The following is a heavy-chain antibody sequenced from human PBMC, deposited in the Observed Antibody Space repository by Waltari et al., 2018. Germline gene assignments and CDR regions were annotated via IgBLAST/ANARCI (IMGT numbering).Heavy chain of an antibody. D-gene: IGHD1-1*01. V-gene: IGHV3-30*02. CDR1: GFTFSSYG. CDR3: AKRGPGGTGTGFDY. J-gene: IGHJ4*02. CDR2: IRYDGSNK. Sequence: QVQLVESGGGVVQPGGSLRLSCAASGFTFSSYGMHWVRQAQGKGLEWVAFIRYDGSNKYYADSVKGRFTISRDNSKNTLYLQMNSLRAEDTAVYYCAKRGPGGTGTGFDYWGQGTLVTVSS.